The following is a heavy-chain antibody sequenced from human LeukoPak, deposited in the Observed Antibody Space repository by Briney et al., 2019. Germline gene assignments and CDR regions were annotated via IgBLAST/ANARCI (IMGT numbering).Heavy chain of an antibody. J-gene: IGHJ4*02. CDR1: GGSISSGSYY. CDR3: AVDYGDFYFEQ. V-gene: IGHV4-61*02. D-gene: IGHD4-17*01. Sequence: PSETLSLTCTVSGGSISSGSYYWNWIRQPAGKGLEWVGRIYVSWSTDSNPSLKSRVTMSMDMSKNQFSLELSSVTAADTAAYYCAVDYGDFYFEQWGQGTRVIVSS. CDR2: IYVSWST.